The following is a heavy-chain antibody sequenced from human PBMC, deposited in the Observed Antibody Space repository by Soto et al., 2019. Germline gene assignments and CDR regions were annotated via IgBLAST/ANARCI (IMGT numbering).Heavy chain of an antibody. V-gene: IGHV3-53*01. CDR1: GFTVSSKY. CDR3: ATERGPTYYFDY. Sequence: GGSLRLSCAASGFTVSSKYMSWVRQAPGKGLEWVSVIYSDGSTYYADSVKGRFTIPRDNSKNTLYLQMNSLRAEDTAVYYCATERGPTYYFDYWGQGTLVTVSS. J-gene: IGHJ4*02. D-gene: IGHD2-21*01. CDR2: IYSDGST.